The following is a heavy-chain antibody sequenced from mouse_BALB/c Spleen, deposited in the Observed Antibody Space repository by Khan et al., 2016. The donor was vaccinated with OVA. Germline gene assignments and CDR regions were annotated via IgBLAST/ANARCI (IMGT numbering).Heavy chain of an antibody. CDR3: ARVYGGYFDY. CDR1: GYSITSDYA. D-gene: IGHD1-1*01. CDR2: IRYSGNT. V-gene: IGHV3-2*02. Sequence: QLKESGPGLVKPSQSLSLTCTVTGYSITSDYAWNWIRQFPGNKLEWMDFIRYSGNTNYNPSLKSRISFTRDTSKNPFFLQLNSVTTEDTARYYGARVYGGYFDYWGQGTILTVSS. J-gene: IGHJ2*01.